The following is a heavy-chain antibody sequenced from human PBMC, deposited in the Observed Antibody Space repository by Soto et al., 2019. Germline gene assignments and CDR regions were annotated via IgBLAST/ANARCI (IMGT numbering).Heavy chain of an antibody. CDR2: INPYNGNT. CDR3: ARDAAVGLFDY. J-gene: IGHJ4*02. Sequence: ASVKVSCKASGYTFTSYGIGWVRQAPGQGLEWMGWINPYNGNTKYAQKLQGRVTMTTDTSTSTAYMELRSLRSDDTAVYYCARDAAVGLFDYWGQGTLVTVS. V-gene: IGHV1-18*01. CDR1: GYTFTSYG. D-gene: IGHD1-26*01.